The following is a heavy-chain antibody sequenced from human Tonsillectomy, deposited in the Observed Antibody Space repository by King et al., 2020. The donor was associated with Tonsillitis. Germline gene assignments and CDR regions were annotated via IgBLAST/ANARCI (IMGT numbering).Heavy chain of an antibody. CDR1: GFTFSSYA. D-gene: IGHD3-22*01. CDR2: ISYDGSNK. Sequence: VQLVESGGGVVQPGRSLRLSCAASGFTFSSYAIHWVRQAPGKGLEWVAVISYDGSNKYCADSVKGRFTISRDNSKNTLYLQMNSLRAEDTAVYYCARANYYDSSSDPRIWGRGTLVTVSS. V-gene: IGHV3-30*04. CDR3: ARANYYDSSSDPRI. J-gene: IGHJ4*02.